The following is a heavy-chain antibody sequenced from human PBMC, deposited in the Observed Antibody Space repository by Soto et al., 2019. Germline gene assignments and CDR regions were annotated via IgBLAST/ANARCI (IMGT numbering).Heavy chain of an antibody. Sequence: SVKVSCKASGFTFTNSAVQWVRQARGQRLEWIGLIVVGSGNTNFAQRFQERVTITRDLSTSTAYMELSSLRSEDTAVYYCAAALYDGYNFYFDYWGQGTLVTVSS. V-gene: IGHV1-58*01. CDR2: IVVGSGNT. CDR1: GFTFTNSA. CDR3: AAALYDGYNFYFDY. J-gene: IGHJ4*02. D-gene: IGHD1-1*01.